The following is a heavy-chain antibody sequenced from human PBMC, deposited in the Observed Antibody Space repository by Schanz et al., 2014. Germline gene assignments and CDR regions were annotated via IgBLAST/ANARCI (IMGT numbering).Heavy chain of an antibody. CDR2: INPSGGST. CDR3: ARDGEAADGCDY. CDR1: GYTFTSYG. D-gene: IGHD6-13*01. Sequence: QGQLVQSGAEVKKPGASVKVSCKASGYTFTSYGITWVRQAPGQGLEWMGIINPSGGSTSYAQKFQGRVTMTRDTSTSTVYRELSSLRSEDTAVYYCARDGEAADGCDYGGEGTLVTVSS. J-gene: IGHJ4*02. V-gene: IGHV1-46*03.